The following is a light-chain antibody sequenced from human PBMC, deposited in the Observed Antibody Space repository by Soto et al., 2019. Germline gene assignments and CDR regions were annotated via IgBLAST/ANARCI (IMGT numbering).Light chain of an antibody. J-gene: IGLJ3*02. CDR2: RND. CDR1: SSNIESNY. CDR3: AAWDDSLSALV. V-gene: IGLV1-47*01. Sequence: QSVLTQLPSASGTPGQRVTISCSGSSSNIESNYVYWYQQLPGSAPKLLIYRNDQRPSGVPDRFSGSKSGTSASLAIRGLRSEDEADYYCAAWDDSLSALVFGGWTQLTVL.